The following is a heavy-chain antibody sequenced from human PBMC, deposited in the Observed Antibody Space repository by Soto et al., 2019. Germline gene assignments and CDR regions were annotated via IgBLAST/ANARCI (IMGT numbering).Heavy chain of an antibody. V-gene: IGHV4-34*01. J-gene: IGHJ5*02. CDR1: GGSFSGYY. Sequence: SETLSLTCAVYGGSFSGYYWSWIRQPPGKGLEWIGEINHSGSTNYNPSLKSRVTISVDTSKNQFSLKLSSVTAADTAVYYCARGRSRFYDSSGYSSRSYNWFDPWGQGTLVTVSS. CDR2: INHSGST. CDR3: ARGRSRFYDSSGYSSRSYNWFDP. D-gene: IGHD3-22*01.